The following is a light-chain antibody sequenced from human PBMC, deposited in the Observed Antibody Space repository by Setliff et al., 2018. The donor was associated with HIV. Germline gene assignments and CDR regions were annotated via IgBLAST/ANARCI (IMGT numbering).Light chain of an antibody. CDR2: RND. CDR3: ASWDDSLSGWV. V-gene: IGLV1-47*01. J-gene: IGLJ3*02. CDR1: TSSIGANT. Sequence: QSVLTQPPSASGTPGQTVTISCSGSTSSIGANTVYWYQHLPGTAPKLVIYRNDQRPPGAPDRFSGPKPGTSASLAISGLRSEDEADYYCASWDDSLSGWVFGGGTKVTVL.